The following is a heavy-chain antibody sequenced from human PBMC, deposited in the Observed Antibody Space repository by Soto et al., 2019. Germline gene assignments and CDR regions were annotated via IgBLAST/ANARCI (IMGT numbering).Heavy chain of an antibody. Sequence: PSETLSLTCTVSGGSISSGGYYWSWIRQHPGKGLEWIGYIYHSGSTYYNPSLKSRVTISVDRSKNQFSLKLSSVTAADTAVYYCARGRGRYYDFWSGPTYPVGFDYWGQGTLVTVSS. CDR3: ARGRGRYYDFWSGPTYPVGFDY. V-gene: IGHV4-30-2*01. J-gene: IGHJ4*02. CDR1: GGSISSGGYY. D-gene: IGHD3-3*01. CDR2: IYHSGST.